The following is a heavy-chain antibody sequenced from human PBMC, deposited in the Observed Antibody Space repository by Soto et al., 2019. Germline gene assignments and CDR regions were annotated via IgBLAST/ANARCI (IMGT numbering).Heavy chain of an antibody. CDR1: GDTIGSYY. D-gene: IGHD2-2*02. Sequence: SETLSLTCTVSGDTIGSYYWSWIRQPPGKGLEWIGYIYFTGSTNYNPSLKSRVTISVDTSKNQFSLKLSSVTAADTAVYYCARGSCSSASCYTGDYWGQGTLVTVSS. J-gene: IGHJ4*02. CDR2: IYFTGST. V-gene: IGHV4-59*01. CDR3: ARGSCSSASCYTGDY.